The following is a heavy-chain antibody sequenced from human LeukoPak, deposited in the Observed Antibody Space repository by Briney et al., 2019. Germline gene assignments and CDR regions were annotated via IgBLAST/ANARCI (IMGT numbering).Heavy chain of an antibody. J-gene: IGHJ4*02. D-gene: IGHD6-19*01. Sequence: SGGSLRLSCAASGFTFSSYAMSWVRQAPGKGLEWVSAISGSGGSTYYADSVKGRFTISRDNSKNTLYLQMNSLRAEDTAVYYCAKDRGSSGWPGLFDYWGQGTLVTVSS. V-gene: IGHV3-23*01. CDR2: ISGSGGST. CDR1: GFTFSSYA. CDR3: AKDRGSSGWPGLFDY.